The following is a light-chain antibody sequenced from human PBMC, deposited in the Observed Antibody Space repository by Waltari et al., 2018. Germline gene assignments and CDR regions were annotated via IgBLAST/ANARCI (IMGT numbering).Light chain of an antibody. CDR2: GAS. V-gene: IGKV3-20*01. J-gene: IGKJ4*01. CDR1: QTFRSSY. CDR3: QHYGTSPPLT. Sequence: EIVLTQSPGTLSLSPGERATLSCRASQTFRSSYLAWYQQKPGQAPRPLIYGASTRAAGCPVRFSGSGSGTDFTLTISRLEPEDFAMYYCQHYGTSPPLTFGGGTKVEIK.